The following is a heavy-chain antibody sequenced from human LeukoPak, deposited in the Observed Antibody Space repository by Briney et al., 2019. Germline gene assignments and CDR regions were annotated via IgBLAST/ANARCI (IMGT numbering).Heavy chain of an antibody. Sequence: GGSLRLSCAASGFNFSISYMMWVRQAPGEGLEWVAHIDPDGVDKNYVGSVKDRFIISRDNTKNSLFLQMNSLRDKDTALYYCARGWATIPDWGQGSLVIVSS. CDR2: IDPDGVDK. J-gene: IGHJ4*02. V-gene: IGHV3-7*01. D-gene: IGHD5-24*01. CDR1: GFNFSISY. CDR3: ARGWATIPD.